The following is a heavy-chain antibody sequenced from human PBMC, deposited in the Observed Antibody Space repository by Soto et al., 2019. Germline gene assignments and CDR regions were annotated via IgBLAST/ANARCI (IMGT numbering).Heavy chain of an antibody. D-gene: IGHD3-10*01. CDR1: GGTFSSYA. CDR3: AREGSGYDGSGGRGGLDY. Sequence: QVQLVQSGAEVKKPGSSVKVSCKASGGTFSSYAISWVRQAPGQGLEWMGGIIPIFGTANYAQKFQGRVRITADESTSTAYMELSSLRSEDTDVYYCAREGSGYDGSGGRGGLDYWGQGTLVTVSS. V-gene: IGHV1-69*01. J-gene: IGHJ4*02. CDR2: IIPIFGTA.